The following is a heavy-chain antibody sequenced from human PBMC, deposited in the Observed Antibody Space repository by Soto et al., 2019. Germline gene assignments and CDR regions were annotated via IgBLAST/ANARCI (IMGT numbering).Heavy chain of an antibody. D-gene: IGHD3-3*01. J-gene: IGHJ6*02. CDR2: IIPIFGTA. CDR1: GGTFSSYA. CDR3: ARLGRDDFWSGSLFMDV. Sequence: ASVKVSCKASGGTFSSYAISWVRQAPGQGLEWMGGIIPIFGTANYAQKFQGRVTSTEDESTSTAYMELSSLGSEDTAVYYCARLGRDDFWSGSLFMDVWGQGTTVTVSS. V-gene: IGHV1-69*13.